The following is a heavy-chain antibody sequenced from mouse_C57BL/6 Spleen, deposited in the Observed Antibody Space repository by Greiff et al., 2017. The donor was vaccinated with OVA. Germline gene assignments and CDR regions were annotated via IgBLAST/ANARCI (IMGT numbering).Heavy chain of an antibody. Sequence: VQLQQPGAELVRPGSSVKLSCKASGYTFTSYWMHWVKQRPIQGLEWIGNIDPSDSETHYNQKFKDKATLTVDKSSSTAYMQLSSLTSEDSAVYYCARSWGYYGSSHYFDYWGQGTTLTVSS. D-gene: IGHD1-1*01. CDR2: IDPSDSET. J-gene: IGHJ2*01. CDR3: ARSWGYYGSSHYFDY. V-gene: IGHV1-52*01. CDR1: GYTFTSYW.